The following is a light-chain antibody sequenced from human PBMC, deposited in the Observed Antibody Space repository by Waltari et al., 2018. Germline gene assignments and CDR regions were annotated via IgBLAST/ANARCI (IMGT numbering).Light chain of an antibody. CDR3: HSHDSSLSAV. V-gene: IGLV1-40*01. CDR1: TYTIGPNYD. CDR2: GND. J-gene: IGLJ1*01. Sequence: QSVLTQPPSVSGAPGQRVTISCTGTTYTIGPNYDVHWYQQLPGTAPRRLICGNDKRPAGVPDRLSASRAGNSASLAITGLQAEEEADYCCHSHDSSLSAVFGTGTKLTVL.